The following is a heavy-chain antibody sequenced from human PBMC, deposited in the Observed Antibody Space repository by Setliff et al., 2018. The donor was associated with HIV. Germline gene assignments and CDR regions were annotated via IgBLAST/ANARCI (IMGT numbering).Heavy chain of an antibody. CDR3: ARGPSLRYFDWLEDPYYYMDV. D-gene: IGHD3-9*01. V-gene: IGHV1-2*02. Sequence: ASVKVSCKATGYPFTGHYIHWVRQVPGQGLEWMGWINPNSGGTNYAQNFQGRVTMTGDTSISTAYMEVSRLRSDDTAVYYCARGPSLRYFDWLEDPYYYMDVWGKGTTVTVSS. CDR1: GYPFTGHY. CDR2: INPNSGGT. J-gene: IGHJ6*03.